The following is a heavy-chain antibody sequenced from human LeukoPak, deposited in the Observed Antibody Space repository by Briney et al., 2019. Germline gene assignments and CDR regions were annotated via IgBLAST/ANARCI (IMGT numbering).Heavy chain of an antibody. D-gene: IGHD5/OR15-5a*01. J-gene: IGHJ4*02. V-gene: IGHV3-23*01. CDR2: ISKPGST. CDR1: GFTFSSYA. CDR3: AKGNLRGPPPNIDF. Sequence: GGSLRLSCAASGFTFSSYAMSWVRQAPGKGLEWVSAISKPGSTYYADSVKARFTISRDNSKNTLYLQMNSLTAEDTAVYYCAKGNLRGPPPNIDFWGQGTLVTVSS.